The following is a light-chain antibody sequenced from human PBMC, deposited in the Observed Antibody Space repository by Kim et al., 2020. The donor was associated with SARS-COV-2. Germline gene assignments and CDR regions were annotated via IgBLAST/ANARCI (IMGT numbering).Light chain of an antibody. CDR3: QQYNNWPLT. V-gene: IGKV3-15*01. CDR2: GAS. CDR1: QSVNSN. J-gene: IGKJ4*01. Sequence: ERVMTQSPATLSVSPGERATLSCRASQSVNSNLAWYQQKPGQAPRLLMYGASTRATGIPARFSGSGSGTEFTLTISSLQSEDFAVYYCQQYNNWPLTFGGGTKVDIK.